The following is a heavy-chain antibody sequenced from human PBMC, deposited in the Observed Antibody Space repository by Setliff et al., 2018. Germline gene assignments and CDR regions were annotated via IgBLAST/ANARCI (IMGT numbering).Heavy chain of an antibody. J-gene: IGHJ4*02. D-gene: IGHD2-21*02. CDR2: IGHTGSI. Sequence: SETLLTCTVSGYSISSGYIWGWIRQPPGKGLEWVGNIGHTGSINYNPSLKSRLTISRDTSKNQVSLKLNSVTATDTAVYYCARDLGHGGDSDYWGQGTLVTVSS. CDR1: GYSISSGYI. CDR3: ARDLGHGGDSDY. V-gene: IGHV4-38-2*02.